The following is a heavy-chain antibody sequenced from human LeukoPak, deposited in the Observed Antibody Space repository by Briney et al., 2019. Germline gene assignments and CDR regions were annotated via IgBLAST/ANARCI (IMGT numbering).Heavy chain of an antibody. J-gene: IGHJ4*02. CDR2: ISYDGSNK. Sequence: GGSLRLSCAASGFTFSSYAMHWVRQAPGKGLEWVAVISYDGSNKYYADSVKGRFTISRDNSKNTLYLQMNSLRAEDTAVYYCARSSGITILHYWGQGTLVTVSS. V-gene: IGHV3-30-3*01. D-gene: IGHD3-3*01. CDR3: ARSSGITILHY. CDR1: GFTFSSYA.